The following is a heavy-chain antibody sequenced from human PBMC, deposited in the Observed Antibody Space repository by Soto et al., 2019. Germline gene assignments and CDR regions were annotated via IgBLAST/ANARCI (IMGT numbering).Heavy chain of an antibody. Sequence: PSETLSLTCAVYGGSFSGYYWSWIRQPPGKGLEWIGEINHSGSTNYNPSLKSRVTISVDTSKNQFSLKLSSVTAADTAVYYCARGLVVVPAAIIRYFDYWGQGTLVTVSS. CDR3: ARGLVVVPAAIIRYFDY. J-gene: IGHJ4*02. CDR1: GGSFSGYY. V-gene: IGHV4-34*01. CDR2: INHSGST. D-gene: IGHD2-2*01.